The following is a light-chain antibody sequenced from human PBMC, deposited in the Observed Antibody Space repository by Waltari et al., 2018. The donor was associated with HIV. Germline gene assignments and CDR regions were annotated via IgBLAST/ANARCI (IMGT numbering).Light chain of an antibody. CDR2: EVS. V-gene: IGLV2-14*01. Sequence: QSALTQPASVSGSPGQSITISCTGTSSDVGGYNYVSWYQQHPGNAPKPMIYEVSNRPSGVSHRFSGSKAGNTASLTISGLQAEDEADYYCSSYTSTTTLFGGGTKLTVL. J-gene: IGLJ2*01. CDR1: SSDVGGYNY. CDR3: SSYTSTTTL.